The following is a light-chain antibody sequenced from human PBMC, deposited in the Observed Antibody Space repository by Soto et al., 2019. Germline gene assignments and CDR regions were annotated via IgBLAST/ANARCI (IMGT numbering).Light chain of an antibody. CDR2: DAS. V-gene: IGKV3-11*01. CDR3: QQHTNWPLT. CDR1: RSVSSF. Sequence: ETVLTQSPATLSLSPGEGAALSCRASRSVSSFLAWYQQKPGQAPRLLIYDASNRATGIPARFSGSGSGTDFTLTISSLEPEDFAVYYCQQHTNWPLTFGGGTKVDIK. J-gene: IGKJ4*01.